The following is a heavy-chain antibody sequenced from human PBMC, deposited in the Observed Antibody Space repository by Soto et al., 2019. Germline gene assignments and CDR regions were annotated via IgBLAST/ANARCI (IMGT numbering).Heavy chain of an antibody. CDR1: GGSISSYY. V-gene: IGHV4-59*08. CDR3: ARHSFYYGSGSQIPVFDY. Sequence: SETLSLTCTVSGGSISSYYWSWIRQPPGKGLEWIGYIYYSGSTNYNPSLKSRVTISVDTSKNQFSLKLSSVTAADTAVYYCARHSFYYGSGSQIPVFDYWGQGTLVTVSS. J-gene: IGHJ4*02. CDR2: IYYSGST. D-gene: IGHD3-10*01.